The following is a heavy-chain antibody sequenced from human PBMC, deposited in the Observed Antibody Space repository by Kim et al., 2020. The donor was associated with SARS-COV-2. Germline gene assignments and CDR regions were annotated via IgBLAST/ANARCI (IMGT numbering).Heavy chain of an antibody. CDR3: ARKGGDGFAFDI. Sequence: SVKVSCKASGGTFSSYAISWVRQAPGQGLEWMGGIIPIFGTANYAQKFQGRVTITADESTSTAYMELSSLRSEDTAVYYCARKGGDGFAFDIWGQGTMVTVSS. D-gene: IGHD3-16*01. J-gene: IGHJ3*02. CDR1: GGTFSSYA. CDR2: IIPIFGTA. V-gene: IGHV1-69*13.